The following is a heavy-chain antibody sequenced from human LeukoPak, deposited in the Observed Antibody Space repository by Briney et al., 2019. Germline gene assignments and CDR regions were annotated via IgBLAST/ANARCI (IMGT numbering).Heavy chain of an antibody. CDR3: ARDGITMVRGADYYYGMDV. CDR2: IYYSGST. V-gene: IGHV4-30-4*01. Sequence: SETLSLTCTVSGGSINSVDYYWTWIRQPPGKGLEWIGYIYYSGSTYYNPSLKSRVTMSIDTSRNQFSLKLSSVTAADTAVYYCARDGITMVRGADYYYGMDVWGQGTTVTVSS. J-gene: IGHJ6*02. D-gene: IGHD3-10*01. CDR1: GGSINSVDYY.